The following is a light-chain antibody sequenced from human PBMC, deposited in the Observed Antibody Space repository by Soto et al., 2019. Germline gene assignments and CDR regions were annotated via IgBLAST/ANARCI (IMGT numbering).Light chain of an antibody. CDR3: SSYTRSSTLYVV. V-gene: IGLV2-14*01. CDR1: SSDVGGYNY. Sequence: QSVLAQPASLSGSPGQSITISCTGTSSDVGGYNYVSWYQQHPGKAPKLMIYDVSNRPSGVSNRFSGSKSGNTASLTISGLQAEDEADYYCSSYTRSSTLYVVFGGGTKLTVL. J-gene: IGLJ2*01. CDR2: DVS.